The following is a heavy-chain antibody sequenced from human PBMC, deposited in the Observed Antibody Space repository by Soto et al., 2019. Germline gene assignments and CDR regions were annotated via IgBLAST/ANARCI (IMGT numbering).Heavy chain of an antibody. Sequence: GASVKVSCKASGYRFTSYARCWVHQAPGQRLEFMGWINDGHGNTKYSQKLQGRVTFTGDTSASTAHMELSSLRSEDTAVYFCARGVDNIVGALDVFGYYGMDVWGQGTTVTVSS. J-gene: IGHJ6*02. D-gene: IGHD2-15*01. V-gene: IGHV1-3*01. CDR3: ARGVDNIVGALDVFGYYGMDV. CDR2: INDGHGNT. CDR1: GYRFTSYA.